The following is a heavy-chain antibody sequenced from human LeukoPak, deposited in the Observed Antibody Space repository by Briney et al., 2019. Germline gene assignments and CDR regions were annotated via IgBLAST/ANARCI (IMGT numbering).Heavy chain of an antibody. CDR1: GFTFSNAW. J-gene: IGHJ4*02. CDR3: TTIYSLAALHY. D-gene: IGHD2-21*01. Sequence: GASLRLSCAAPGFTFSNAWMTWVRQAPGKGLEWLGRIKSKANGGTTDYAAPVKGRFTISRDDSQNTLYLQMDSLKTDDTAVYYCTTIYSLAALHYWVQGTLVTVSS. V-gene: IGHV3-15*01. CDR2: IKSKANGGTT.